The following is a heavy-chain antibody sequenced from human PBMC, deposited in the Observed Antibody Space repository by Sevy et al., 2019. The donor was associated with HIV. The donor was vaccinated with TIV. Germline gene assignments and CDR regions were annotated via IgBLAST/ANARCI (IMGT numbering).Heavy chain of an antibody. J-gene: IGHJ4*02. CDR1: GGTFSSYA. CDR3: ARAPPQWELLGYYFDY. CDR2: IIPIFGTA. V-gene: IGHV1-69*13. Sequence: ASVKVSCKASGGTFSSYAISWVRQAPGQGLEWMGGIIPIFGTANYAQKFQGRVTITADESTSTAYMELSSLRSEDTAVYYCARAPPQWELLGYYFDYWGQRTLVTVSS. D-gene: IGHD1-26*01.